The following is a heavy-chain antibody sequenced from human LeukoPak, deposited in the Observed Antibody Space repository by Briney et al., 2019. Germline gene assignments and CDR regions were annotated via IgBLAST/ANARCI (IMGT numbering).Heavy chain of an antibody. CDR3: ARDPNDYSKDY. V-gene: IGHV1-3*01. CDR1: GYTFTNYA. J-gene: IGHJ4*02. D-gene: IGHD4-11*01. CDR2: INAGNGNT. Sequence: GASVKVSCKASGYTFTNYAIHWVRQAPGQGLEWMGWINAGNGNTRYSQKLQDRVTITRDTSANTVYMELSSLRSEDTAVYFCARDPNDYSKDYWGQGTLVTVSS.